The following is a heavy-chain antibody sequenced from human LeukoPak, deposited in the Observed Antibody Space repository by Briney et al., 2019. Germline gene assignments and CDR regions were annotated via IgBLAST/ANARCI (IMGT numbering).Heavy chain of an antibody. V-gene: IGHV3-33*01. Sequence: QSGGSLRLSCATSGFTFSSYGMHWARQAPGKGLEWVAVIWYDGSNRYYADSVKGRFTFSRDSSKNTVYLQMDSLRADDTAVYYCGREGSSRTIDYWGQGTLVTVSS. CDR2: IWYDGSNR. J-gene: IGHJ4*02. CDR1: GFTFSSYG. CDR3: GREGSSRTIDY. D-gene: IGHD1/OR15-1a*01.